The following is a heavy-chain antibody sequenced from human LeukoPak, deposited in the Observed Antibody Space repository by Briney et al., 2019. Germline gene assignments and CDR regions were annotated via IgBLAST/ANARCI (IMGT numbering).Heavy chain of an antibody. CDR1: GGSISSSSYY. CDR2: IYYSGST. Sequence: SETLSLTCTVSGGSISSSSYYWGWIRQPPGKGLEWIGSIYYSGSTYYNPSLKSRVTISVDTSKNQFSLKLSSVTAADTAVYYCARDLDSGYAHGTFIWGQGTLVTVSS. J-gene: IGHJ4*02. CDR3: ARDLDSGYAHGTFI. D-gene: IGHD5-12*01. V-gene: IGHV4-39*07.